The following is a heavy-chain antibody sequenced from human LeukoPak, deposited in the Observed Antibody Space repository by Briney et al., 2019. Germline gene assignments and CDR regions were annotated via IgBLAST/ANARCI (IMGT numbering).Heavy chain of an antibody. Sequence: GGSLRLSCAASGFTFSRYVMSWVRQAPGKGLEWVSAISGSGGSTYFADSEKGRFTISRDNSKNTLYLQMNSLRAEDTAVYYCAKGDLDYYYDSSGLRGYYFDYWGQGTLVTVSS. CDR2: ISGSGGST. CDR1: GFTFSRYV. CDR3: AKGDLDYYYDSSGLRGYYFDY. J-gene: IGHJ4*02. V-gene: IGHV3-23*01. D-gene: IGHD3-22*01.